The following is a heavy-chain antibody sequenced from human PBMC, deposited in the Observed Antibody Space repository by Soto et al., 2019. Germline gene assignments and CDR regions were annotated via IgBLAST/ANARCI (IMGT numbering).Heavy chain of an antibody. CDR3: ARARFYCTNGVCYTGWFDP. V-gene: IGHV1-3*01. Sequence: ASVKVSCKASGYTFTSYAMHWVRQAPGQRLEWMVWIIAGNGNTKYSQKFQCRVTITRDTSASTAYMELSSLRSEDTAVYYCARARFYCTNGVCYTGWFDPWGQGTLVTVSS. CDR1: GYTFTSYA. D-gene: IGHD2-8*01. J-gene: IGHJ5*02. CDR2: IIAGNGNT.